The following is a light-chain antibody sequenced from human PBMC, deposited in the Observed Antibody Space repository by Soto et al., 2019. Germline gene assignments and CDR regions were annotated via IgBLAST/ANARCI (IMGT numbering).Light chain of an antibody. V-gene: IGLV1-40*01. CDR3: QSYDSSLNSVV. J-gene: IGLJ2*01. CDR2: GNI. CDR1: SSNIGASYD. Sequence: QSVLTQPPSVSGAPGQRVTISCTGSSSNIGASYDVNWYQQLPGTAPKLLLYGNINRPSGVPDRFSGSKSGTSASLAITGLQAEDEADYYCQSYDSSLNSVVFGGGTQLTVL.